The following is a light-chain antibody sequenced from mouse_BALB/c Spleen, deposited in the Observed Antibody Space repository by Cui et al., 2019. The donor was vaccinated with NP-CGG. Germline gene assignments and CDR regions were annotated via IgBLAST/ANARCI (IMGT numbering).Light chain of an antibody. CDR2: GTN. V-gene: IGLV1*01. J-gene: IGLJ1*01. Sequence: QAVVTQESALTTSPGKTVTLTCRSSTGAVTTSNYANWVQEKPDHLFTGLIGGTNNRAPGVPARFSGSLIGDKAALTITGAQTEDEAIYFCALWYSNHWVFGGGTKRTVL. CDR1: TGAVTTSNY. CDR3: ALWYSNHWV.